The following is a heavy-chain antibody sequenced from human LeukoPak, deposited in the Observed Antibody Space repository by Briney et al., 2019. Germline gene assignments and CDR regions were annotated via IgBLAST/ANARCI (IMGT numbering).Heavy chain of an antibody. D-gene: IGHD3-10*01. CDR1: GGSISSSSYY. CDR3: ARAYYSTSWFPH. CDR2: INHSGKT. J-gene: IGHJ5*02. V-gene: IGHV4-39*07. Sequence: SETLSLTCTVSGGSISSSSYYWGWIRQTPGKGLEWIGEINHSGKTNYNTSRKSRVTIPANTSKNQFSLELRSVTAADTAVYYCARAYYSTSWFPHWGQGALVTVSS.